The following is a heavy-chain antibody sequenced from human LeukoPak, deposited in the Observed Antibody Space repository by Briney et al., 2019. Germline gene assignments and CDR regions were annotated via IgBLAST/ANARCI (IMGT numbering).Heavy chain of an antibody. V-gene: IGHV1-69*13. CDR2: IIPILATV. CDR3: AKTGYLAPYYFDF. J-gene: IGHJ4*02. CDR1: GGTFSSYA. Sequence: SVKVSCKASGGTFSSYAISWVRQAPGQGLEWMGGIIPILATVDYAQKFQGRVTITADESTSTAYMELNSLKSEDTALYYCAKTGYLAPYYFDFWGQGTLVTVSS. D-gene: IGHD2-21*01.